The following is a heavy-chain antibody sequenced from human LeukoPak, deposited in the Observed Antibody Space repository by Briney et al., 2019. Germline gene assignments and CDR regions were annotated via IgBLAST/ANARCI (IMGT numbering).Heavy chain of an antibody. D-gene: IGHD1-26*01. CDR1: GYSFTSYG. J-gene: IGHJ4*02. CDR2: VSAYNGNT. CDR3: ARDSVGATGHFDY. Sequence: EASVKVSCKASGYSFTSYGISWVRQAPGQGLEWMGWVSAYNGNTNYAQMLQGRVTMTTDTSTSTACMELRSLRSDDTAVYYCARDSVGATGHFDYWGQGTLVTVSS. V-gene: IGHV1-18*01.